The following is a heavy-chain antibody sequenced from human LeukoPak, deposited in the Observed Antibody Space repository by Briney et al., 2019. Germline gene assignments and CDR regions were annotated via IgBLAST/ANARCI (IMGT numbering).Heavy chain of an antibody. CDR3: ASDDYSNFSY. V-gene: IGHV1-69*05. D-gene: IGHD4-11*01. Sequence: GSSVKVSCKASGGTFSSYAISWVRQAPGQGLEWMGGIIPIFGTANYAQKFQGRVTITTDESMSTAYMELSSLRSEDTAVYYCASDDYSNFSYWGQGTLVTVSS. J-gene: IGHJ4*02. CDR2: IIPIFGTA. CDR1: GGTFSSYA.